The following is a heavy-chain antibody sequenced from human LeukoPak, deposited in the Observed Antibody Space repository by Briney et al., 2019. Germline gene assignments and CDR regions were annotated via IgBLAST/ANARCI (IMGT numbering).Heavy chain of an antibody. V-gene: IGHV4-39*07. CDR2: IYYSGTT. CDR3: AREVDAAAAYNWFDP. D-gene: IGHD2-2*01. CDR1: GGSLSSGSYY. J-gene: IGHJ5*02. Sequence: SETLSLTCTVSGGSLSSGSYYWVWLRQPPGSGLEWIGTIYYSGTTYYNPSLKSRVTISVDTSKNQFSLRLSSVTAADTAVYYCAREVDAAAAYNWFDPWGQGTLVTVSS.